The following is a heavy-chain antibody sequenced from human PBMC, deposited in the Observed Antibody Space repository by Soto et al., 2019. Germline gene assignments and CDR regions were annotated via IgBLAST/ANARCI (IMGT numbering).Heavy chain of an antibody. Sequence: QVQLVESGGGVVQPGRSLRLSCAASGFTFSSYAMHWVRQAPGKGLEWVAVISYDGSNKYYADSVKGRFTISRDNSKNTLYLQMNSLRAEYTAVYYCARGGGYISGTRWYFDYWGQGTLVTVSS. D-gene: IGHD5-18*01. CDR3: ARGGGYISGTRWYFDY. V-gene: IGHV3-30-3*01. J-gene: IGHJ4*02. CDR2: ISYDGSNK. CDR1: GFTFSSYA.